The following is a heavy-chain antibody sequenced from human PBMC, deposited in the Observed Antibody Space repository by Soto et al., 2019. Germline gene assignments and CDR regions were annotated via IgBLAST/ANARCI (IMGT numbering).Heavy chain of an antibody. J-gene: IGHJ6*02. Sequence: SVKVSFKASGFTFTSSAVQWVRQARGQRLEWIGWIVVGSGNTNYAQKFQERVTITRDMSTSTAYMELSSLRSEDTAVYYCAADPSSGTSEDIYYYYYGMDVWGQGTTVTVSS. D-gene: IGHD1-7*01. CDR2: IVVGSGNT. CDR3: AADPSSGTSEDIYYYYYGMDV. CDR1: GFTFTSSA. V-gene: IGHV1-58*01.